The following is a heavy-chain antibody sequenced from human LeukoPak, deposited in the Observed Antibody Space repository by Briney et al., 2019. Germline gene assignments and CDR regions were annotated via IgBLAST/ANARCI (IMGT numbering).Heavy chain of an antibody. D-gene: IGHD4-17*01. CDR3: ARDRAAYGDYVGY. V-gene: IGHV3-33*01. Sequence: GGSLRLSCAASGFTFSSYGMHWVRQAPGKGLEWVADIWYDGSNKYYADSVKGRFTISRDNSKNTLYLQMNGVRAEDTAVYCCARDRAAYGDYVGYWGQGTLVTVSS. J-gene: IGHJ4*02. CDR2: IWYDGSNK. CDR1: GFTFSSYG.